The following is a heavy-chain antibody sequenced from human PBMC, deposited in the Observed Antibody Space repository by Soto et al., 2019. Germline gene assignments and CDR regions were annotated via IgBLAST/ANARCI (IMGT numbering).Heavy chain of an antibody. J-gene: IGHJ6*02. Sequence: SETLSLTCTVSGGSISSGDYYWSWIRQPPGKGLEWIGYIYYSGSTYYNPSLKSRVTISVDTSKNQFSLKLSSVTAADTAMYHCARTSAAGKYYYGMDVWGQGTTVTVSS. V-gene: IGHV4-30-4*01. D-gene: IGHD6-13*01. CDR2: IYYSGST. CDR3: ARTSAAGKYYYGMDV. CDR1: GGSISSGDYY.